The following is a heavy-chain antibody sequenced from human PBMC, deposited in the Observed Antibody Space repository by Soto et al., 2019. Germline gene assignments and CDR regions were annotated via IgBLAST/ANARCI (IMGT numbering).Heavy chain of an antibody. J-gene: IGHJ4*02. CDR1: GGSISSYY. V-gene: IGHV4-59*01. CDR2: IYYSGST. Sequence: QVQLQESGPGLVKPSETLSLTCTVSGGSISSYYWSWIRQPPGKGLEWIGYIYYSGSTNYNPSLKSRVTISVDTSKNQFSLKLSSVTAADTAVYYCARAPIMVRGVSYFDYWCQGTLVTVSS. D-gene: IGHD3-10*01. CDR3: ARAPIMVRGVSYFDY.